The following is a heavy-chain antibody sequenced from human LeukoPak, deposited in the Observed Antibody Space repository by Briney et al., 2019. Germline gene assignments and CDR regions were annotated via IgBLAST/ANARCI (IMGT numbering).Heavy chain of an antibody. D-gene: IGHD3-10*01. V-gene: IGHV4-59*01. CDR1: GGSISSYY. CDR3: ARGGHYYGSGTQPGY. CDR2: IYYSGST. Sequence: PSETLSLTCTVSGGSISSYYWSWIRQPPGKGLEWIGYIYYSGSTNYNPSLKSRVTISVDTSKNQFSLKLSSVTAADTAVYYCARGGHYYGSGTQPGYWGQGTLVTVSS. J-gene: IGHJ4*02.